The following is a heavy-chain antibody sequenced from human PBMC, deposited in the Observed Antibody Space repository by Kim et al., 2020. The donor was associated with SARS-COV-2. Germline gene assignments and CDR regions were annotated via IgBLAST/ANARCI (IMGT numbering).Heavy chain of an antibody. CDR1: GGSISSSSYY. CDR3: ARRVLYGSGSYYIAQFDY. V-gene: IGHV4-39*01. CDR2: IYYSGST. Sequence: SETLSLTCTVSGGSISSSSYYWGWIRQPPGKGLEWIGSIYYSGSTYYNSSLKSRVTISVDTSKNQYSLKLSSVTAADTAVYYCARRVLYGSGSYYIAQFDYWGQGTLVTVSS. D-gene: IGHD3-10*01. J-gene: IGHJ4*02.